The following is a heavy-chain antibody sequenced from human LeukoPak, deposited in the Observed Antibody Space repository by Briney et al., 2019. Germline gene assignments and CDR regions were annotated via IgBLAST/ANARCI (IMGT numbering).Heavy chain of an antibody. CDR1: GYTFTGYY. CDR3: ARSPYYYDSSGYYQYFDY. J-gene: IGHJ4*02. D-gene: IGHD3-22*01. Sequence: SVKVSCKASGYTFTGYYMHWVRQAPGQGREWMGRIIPILGMANYAQKCQGRVTITADKSTSTAYMELSSLRSQDTAVYYCARSPYYYDSSGYYQYFDYWGQGTLVTVSS. V-gene: IGHV1-69*02. CDR2: IIPILGMA.